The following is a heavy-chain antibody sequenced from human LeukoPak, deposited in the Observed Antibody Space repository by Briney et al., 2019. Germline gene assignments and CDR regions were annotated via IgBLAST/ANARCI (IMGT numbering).Heavy chain of an antibody. CDR2: ISSSSSTI. CDR3: ARDSYYYDSSGYYLVY. J-gene: IGHJ4*02. D-gene: IGHD3-22*01. V-gene: IGHV3-48*01. CDR1: GFTFSSYS. Sequence: GGSLRLSCAASGFTFSSYSMNWVRQAPGKGLEWVSYISSSSSTIYYADSVKGRFTISRDNAKNSLYLQMNSLRAEDTAVYYCARDSYYYDSSGYYLVYWGQGTLVTVSS.